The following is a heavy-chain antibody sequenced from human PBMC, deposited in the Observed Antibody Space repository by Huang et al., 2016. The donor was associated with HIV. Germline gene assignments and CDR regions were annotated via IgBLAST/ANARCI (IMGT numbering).Heavy chain of an antibody. Sequence: QVQLVESGGGVVQPGRSLRLSRVASGFTFNNFGMHWVRQAPGKGREWVAVISYDGSNGRYSESVKGRFTISRDNPMDTLYLQMNSLRPDDTAVYYCAKESRWYSDLDNWGQGTLVTVSS. V-gene: IGHV3-30*18. CDR3: AKESRWYSDLDN. CDR1: GFTFNNFG. CDR2: ISYDGSNG. D-gene: IGHD2-15*01. J-gene: IGHJ4*02.